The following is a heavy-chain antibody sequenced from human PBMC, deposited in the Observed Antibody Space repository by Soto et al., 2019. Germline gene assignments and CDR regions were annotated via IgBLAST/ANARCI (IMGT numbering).Heavy chain of an antibody. CDR3: ARDRIAAAGTRYFDL. J-gene: IGHJ2*01. D-gene: IGHD6-13*01. CDR1: GGTFSSYA. V-gene: IGHV1-69*13. Sequence: SVKVSCKASGGTFSSYAISWVRQAPGQGLEWMGGIIPIFGTANYAQKFQGRVTITADESTSTAYMELSSLRSEDTAVYYCARDRIAAAGTRYFDLWGRGTLVTVSS. CDR2: IIPIFGTA.